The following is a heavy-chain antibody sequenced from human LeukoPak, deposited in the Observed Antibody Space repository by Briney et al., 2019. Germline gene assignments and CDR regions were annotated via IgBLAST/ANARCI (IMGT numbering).Heavy chain of an antibody. CDR2: IYYSGST. CDR1: GGSISSYY. Sequence: SETLSLTCTVSGGSISSYYWSWIRQPPGKGLEWLGYIYYSGSTNYNPSLKSRVTISVDTSKNQFSLKLSSVTAADTAVYYCARDAYSSSSHGMDVWGQGTTVTVSS. J-gene: IGHJ6*02. D-gene: IGHD6-13*01. CDR3: ARDAYSSSSHGMDV. V-gene: IGHV4-59*01.